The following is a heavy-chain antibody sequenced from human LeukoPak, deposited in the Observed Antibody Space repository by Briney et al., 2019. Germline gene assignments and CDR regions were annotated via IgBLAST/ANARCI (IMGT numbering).Heavy chain of an antibody. J-gene: IGHJ4*02. CDR1: GFTFSSYS. CDR3: AARDSYGSGSYPIDY. CDR2: VSTRSTYI. V-gene: IGHV3-21*01. Sequence: GGSLRLSCAASGFTFSSYSVNWVRQAPGKGLEWVSSVSTRSTYIYYADSVKGRFTISRDNARNSLSLQMNSLRAEDTAFYYCAARDSYGSGSYPIDYWDQGTLVTVSS. D-gene: IGHD3-10*01.